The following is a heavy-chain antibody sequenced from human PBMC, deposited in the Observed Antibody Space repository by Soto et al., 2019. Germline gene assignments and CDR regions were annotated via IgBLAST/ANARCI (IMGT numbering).Heavy chain of an antibody. D-gene: IGHD3-3*02. CDR3: ARDDRTISGAVTLDY. V-gene: IGHV1-3*01. CDR2: SNEGSGNT. Sequence: QVQLVQSGPEVKRPGASVRISCRTAGYSFKNYAIHWVRQAPGKKLERMGWSNEGSGNTRYSHKYQARMSIARDTSASTSYLDLRSLTSEDTAVYFCARDDRTISGAVTLDYWGPGTLVTVSS. CDR1: GYSFKNYA. J-gene: IGHJ4*02.